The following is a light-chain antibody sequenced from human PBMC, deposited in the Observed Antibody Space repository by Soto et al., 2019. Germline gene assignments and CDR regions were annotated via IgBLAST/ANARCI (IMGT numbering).Light chain of an antibody. Sequence: QSVLTQPPSASGTPGQRVTISCSGSSSNIGTNTVNWYQQLPGTAPKLLIYSNSYRPSGVPDRFSGSKSGTSASLAISGLQSEDEADYYCAAWDDSLNGYNVFGTGTKLTVL. CDR1: SSNIGTNT. CDR2: SNS. J-gene: IGLJ1*01. V-gene: IGLV1-44*01. CDR3: AAWDDSLNGYNV.